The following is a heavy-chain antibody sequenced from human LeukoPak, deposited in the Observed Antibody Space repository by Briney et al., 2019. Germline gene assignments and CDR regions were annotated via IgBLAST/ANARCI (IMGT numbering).Heavy chain of an antibody. D-gene: IGHD6-13*01. J-gene: IGHJ3*01. Sequence: SETLSLTCTVSGGSISSYYWSWIRQPPGKGLEWIGYIYYSGSTNYNPSLKSRVTISVDTSKNQFSLKLSSVTAADTAVYYCARDPSGSSLWGQGTMVTVSS. V-gene: IGHV4-59*12. CDR1: GGSISSYY. CDR2: IYYSGST. CDR3: ARDPSGSSL.